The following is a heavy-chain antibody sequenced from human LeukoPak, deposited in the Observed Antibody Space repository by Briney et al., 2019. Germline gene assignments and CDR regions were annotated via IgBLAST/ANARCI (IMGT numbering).Heavy chain of an antibody. CDR3: ARVSRTTVRY. CDR2: VSYDGSKR. CDR1: GFTFSTSS. D-gene: IGHD4-17*01. V-gene: IGHV3-30*04. Sequence: GGSLGLSCAASGFTFSTSSMHWVRQAPGKGLEWVAVVSYDGSKRYYADSVKGRFTVSRDNSRNTLYLQMNSQRGEDTAVYYCARVSRTTVRYWGQGTLVTVSS. J-gene: IGHJ4*02.